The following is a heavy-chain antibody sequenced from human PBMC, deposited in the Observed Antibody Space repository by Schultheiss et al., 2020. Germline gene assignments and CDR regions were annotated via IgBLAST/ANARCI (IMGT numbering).Heavy chain of an antibody. Sequence: GGSLRLSCAASGFTFSSYAMSWVRQAPGKGLEWVSLIYSGGSAYYADSVKGRFTISRDNSKNTLYLQMNSLRAEDTAIYYCAKIKLRAPSGTHSYWGQGTLVTVSS. V-gene: IGHV3-23*03. D-gene: IGHD3-16*01. CDR2: IYSGGSA. J-gene: IGHJ4*02. CDR3: AKIKLRAPSGTHSY. CDR1: GFTFSSYA.